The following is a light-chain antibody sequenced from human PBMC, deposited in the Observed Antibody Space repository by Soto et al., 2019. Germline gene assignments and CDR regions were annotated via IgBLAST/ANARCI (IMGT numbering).Light chain of an antibody. Sequence: XTQSPSTLSASVGDRVTITCRASQSISSWLAWYQQKPGKAPKLLIYKASSLESGVPSRFSGSGSGTEFTLTISSLQPDDFATYYCQQYNSYSRTFGQGTKVEIK. CDR3: QQYNSYSRT. CDR1: QSISSW. J-gene: IGKJ1*01. CDR2: KAS. V-gene: IGKV1-5*03.